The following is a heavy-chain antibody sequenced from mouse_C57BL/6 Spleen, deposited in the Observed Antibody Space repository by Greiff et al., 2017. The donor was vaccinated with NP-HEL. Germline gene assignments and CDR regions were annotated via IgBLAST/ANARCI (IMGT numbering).Heavy chain of an antibody. CDR1: GFNIKDYY. CDR3: TTYYGSSYVTYAMDY. CDR2: IDPEDGDT. V-gene: IGHV14-1*01. J-gene: IGHJ4*01. D-gene: IGHD1-1*01. Sequence: VQLQQSGAELVRPGASVKLSCTASGFNIKDYYMHWVKQRPEQGLEWIGRIDPEDGDTEYAPKFQGKATMTADTSSNTAYLQLSSLTSEDTAVYYCTTYYGSSYVTYAMDYWGQGTSVTVSS.